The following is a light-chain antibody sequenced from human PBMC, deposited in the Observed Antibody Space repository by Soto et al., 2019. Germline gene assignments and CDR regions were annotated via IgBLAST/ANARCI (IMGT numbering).Light chain of an antibody. V-gene: IGKV2-28*01. CDR2: WAS. CDR1: HILLHSNGYNY. CDR3: QQHYSAPALT. J-gene: IGKJ4*01. Sequence: DILMTQPKLSLPVTTGEPASISCRSSHILLHSNGYNYLDWYLQKPGQSPKLLIYWASTRESGVPDRFSGGGSGTDFTLTISSLQAEDVAVYYCQQHYSAPALTFGGGTKVDIK.